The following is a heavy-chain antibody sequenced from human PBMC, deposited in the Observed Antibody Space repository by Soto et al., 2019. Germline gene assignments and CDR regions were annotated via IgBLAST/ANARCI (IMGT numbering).Heavy chain of an antibody. CDR2: IYWDDDK. V-gene: IGHV2-5*02. Sequence: QITLKESGPTLVKPTQTLTLTCTFSGFSLSNSGVGVGWLRQPPGKALEWLALIYWDDDKRYSPSLKSRLTITKDTSKNQVVLTMTNMDPVDTATYYCAHRRRTGWCDAFDIWGQGTMVTVSS. CDR1: GFSLSNSGVG. D-gene: IGHD2-21*01. CDR3: AHRRRTGWCDAFDI. J-gene: IGHJ3*02.